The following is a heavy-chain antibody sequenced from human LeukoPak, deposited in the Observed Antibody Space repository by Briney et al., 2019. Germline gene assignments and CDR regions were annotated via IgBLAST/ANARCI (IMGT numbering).Heavy chain of an antibody. Sequence: SETLSLTCAVSGGSISSSNWWSWVRQPPGKGLEWIGEINHSGSTNYNPSLKSRVTISVDTSKNQFSLKLSSVTAADTAVYYCARVGYYYDSSGYSYWGQGTLVTVSS. V-gene: IGHV4-4*02. D-gene: IGHD3-22*01. J-gene: IGHJ4*02. CDR2: INHSGST. CDR1: GGSISSSNW. CDR3: ARVGYYYDSSGYSY.